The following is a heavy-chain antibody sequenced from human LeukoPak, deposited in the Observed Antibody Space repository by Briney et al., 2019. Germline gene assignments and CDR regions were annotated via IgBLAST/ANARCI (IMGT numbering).Heavy chain of an antibody. V-gene: IGHV3-30-3*01. D-gene: IGHD3-3*01. CDR1: GFTFISYA. J-gene: IGHJ6*02. Sequence: GRSLRLSCAASGFTFISYAMNWVRQAPGKGLEWVAVISYDGSHKYYAESVKGRLTISRDSSKNTVYLQINSLRAEDTAVYYCARERMDDFAHYYGMDVWGQGTTVTVSS. CDR3: ARERMDDFAHYYGMDV. CDR2: ISYDGSHK.